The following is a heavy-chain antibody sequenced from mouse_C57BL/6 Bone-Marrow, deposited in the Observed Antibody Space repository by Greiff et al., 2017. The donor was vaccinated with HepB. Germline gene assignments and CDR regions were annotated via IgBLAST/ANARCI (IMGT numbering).Heavy chain of an antibody. CDR2: IDPSVSYT. V-gene: IGHV1-69*01. CDR3: ARRGY. J-gene: IGHJ2*01. Sequence: QVQLQQPGAELVMPGASVKLSCKASGYTFTSYWMHWVKQRPGQGLEWIGEIDPSVSYTNYNHKFKGKSTLTVDKSSSTAYMQLSSLTSEDSAVYYWARRGYWGQGTTLTVSS. CDR1: GYTFTSYW.